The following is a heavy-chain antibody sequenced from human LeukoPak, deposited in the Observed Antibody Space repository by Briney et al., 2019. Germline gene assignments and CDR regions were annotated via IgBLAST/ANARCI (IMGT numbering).Heavy chain of an antibody. V-gene: IGHV4-59*08. J-gene: IGHJ4*02. D-gene: IGHD6-13*01. CDR2: IYYSGST. Sequence: SETLSLTCTVSGGSISSYYWSWIRQPPGKGLEWIGYIYYSGSTNYNPSLKSRVTISVDTSKNQFSLKLSSVTAADTAVYYCARHVNSGYSSSWAFDYWGQGTLVTVSS. CDR3: ARHVNSGYSSSWAFDY. CDR1: GGSISSYY.